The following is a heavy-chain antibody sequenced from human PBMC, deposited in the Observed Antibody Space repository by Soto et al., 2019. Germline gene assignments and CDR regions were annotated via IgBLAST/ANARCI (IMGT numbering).Heavy chain of an antibody. V-gene: IGHV3-30-3*01. J-gene: IGHJ4*02. Sequence: QVQLVESGGGVVQPGRSLRLSCAASGFTFSSYAMHWVRQAPGKGLEWVAVISYDGSNKYYADSVKGRFTISRDNSKNTLYLQMNSLRAEDRVVYYCAREGLVPAATPWFDYWGQGTLVTVSS. D-gene: IGHD2-2*02. CDR2: ISYDGSNK. CDR3: AREGLVPAATPWFDY. CDR1: GFTFSSYA.